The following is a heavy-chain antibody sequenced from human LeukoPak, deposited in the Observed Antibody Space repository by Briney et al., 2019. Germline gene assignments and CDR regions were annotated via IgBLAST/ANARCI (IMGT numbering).Heavy chain of an antibody. D-gene: IGHD3-16*01. Sequence: ASVKVSCKASGYTFTSYAMHWVRQAPGQRLEWMGWINPGNGNTKYSQKFQGRVTITRDTSASTAYVELSSLRSEDTAVYYCARDRGGAGDFDYWGQGTLVTVSS. J-gene: IGHJ4*02. V-gene: IGHV1-3*01. CDR2: INPGNGNT. CDR3: ARDRGGAGDFDY. CDR1: GYTFTSYA.